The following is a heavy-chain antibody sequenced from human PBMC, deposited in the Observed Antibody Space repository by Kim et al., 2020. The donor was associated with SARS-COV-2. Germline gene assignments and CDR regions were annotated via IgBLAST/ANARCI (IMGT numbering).Heavy chain of an antibody. D-gene: IGHD5-12*01. Sequence: TYYSPSLKSRVTIAVDTSKNQFSLKLSSVTAADTAVYYCARLLSGYEVDYWGQGTLGTVSS. CDR3: ARLLSGYEVDY. J-gene: IGHJ4*02. V-gene: IGHV4-39*01. CDR2: T.